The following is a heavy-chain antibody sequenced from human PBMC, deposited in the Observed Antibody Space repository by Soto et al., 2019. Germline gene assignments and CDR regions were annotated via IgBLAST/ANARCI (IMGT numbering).Heavy chain of an antibody. Sequence: SETLSLTCAVYGGSFSGYYWSWIRQPPGKGLEWIGEINHSGSTNYNPSLKSRVTMSVDTSRNQFSLKLSSVTAADTAMYYCARVITGWTPFDYWGQGTLVTVSS. V-gene: IGHV4-34*01. CDR2: INHSGST. D-gene: IGHD6-19*01. J-gene: IGHJ4*02. CDR1: GGSFSGYY. CDR3: ARVITGWTPFDY.